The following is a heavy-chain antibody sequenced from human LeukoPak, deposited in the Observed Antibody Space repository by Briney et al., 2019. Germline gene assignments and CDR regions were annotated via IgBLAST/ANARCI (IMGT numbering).Heavy chain of an antibody. CDR3: ARSRLTLPGSGHEHFFDY. V-gene: IGHV3-23*01. CDR2: ISGSGSGI. Sequence: GESLKISCSTSGFTFTSYAMRWVRQASGKGREWGPTISGSGSGIYYADSVKGRFTISRDNSKNTLYLQMNSSRAEDRAVYYCARSRLTLPGSGHEHFFDYWGEGTLVTVSS. J-gene: IGHJ4*02. CDR1: GFTFTSYA. D-gene: IGHD2-15*01.